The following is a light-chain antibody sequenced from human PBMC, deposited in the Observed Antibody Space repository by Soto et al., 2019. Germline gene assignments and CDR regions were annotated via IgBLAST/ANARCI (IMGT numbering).Light chain of an antibody. Sequence: EIVMTQSPATLSVSPGERATLSCRASQSVRSNLAWYQQKPGQTPSLLIYVASTRATGIPARFTGSGSGTEFTLTISSLQSEDFAIYYCQQRSNWPPYTFGQGTKLEIK. V-gene: IGKV3-15*01. CDR3: QQRSNWPPYT. CDR2: VAS. J-gene: IGKJ2*01. CDR1: QSVRSN.